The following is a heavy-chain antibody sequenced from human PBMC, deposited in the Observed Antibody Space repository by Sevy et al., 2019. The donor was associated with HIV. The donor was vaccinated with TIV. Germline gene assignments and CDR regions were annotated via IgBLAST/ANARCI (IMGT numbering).Heavy chain of an antibody. Sequence: GGSLRLSCAASGFSFNSYEMNWVRQAPGKGLEWVSSISQSGDTTYYSDSVKGRFTISRDNANNSLYLQMSSLRAEDKAVYLRARDFTPSANVVPKFDHRGQGTPGNGSS. V-gene: IGHV3-48*03. D-gene: IGHD3-10*01. J-gene: IGHJ4*02. CDR3: ARDFTPSANVVPKFDH. CDR2: ISQSGDTT. CDR1: GFSFNSYE.